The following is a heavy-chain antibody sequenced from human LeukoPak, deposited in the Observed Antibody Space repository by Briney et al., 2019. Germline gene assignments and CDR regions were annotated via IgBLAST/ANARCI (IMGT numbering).Heavy chain of an antibody. Sequence: SETLSFTCTVSGGSISDDYWSWLRQPPGKGLEWIAYIHYSGTTNYNPSLKSRVSISIDTSKKQFSLKVSSVTAADTAVYYCARGAGWYNYWGQGTLVTVSS. J-gene: IGHJ4*02. CDR2: IHYSGTT. D-gene: IGHD6-19*01. CDR3: ARGAGWYNY. CDR1: GGSISDDY. V-gene: IGHV4-59*01.